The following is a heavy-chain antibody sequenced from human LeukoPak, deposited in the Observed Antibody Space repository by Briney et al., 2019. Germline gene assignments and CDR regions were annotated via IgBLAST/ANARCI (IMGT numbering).Heavy chain of an antibody. D-gene: IGHD3-10*01. CDR3: AKDQNYFGSGNNAFDY. CDR1: GFTLSNYG. CDR2: ILYDGTNT. J-gene: IGHJ4*02. V-gene: IGHV3-30*02. Sequence: GGSLRLSCAASGFTLSNYGMHWVRQAPGRGLEWVALILYDGTNTYYADSVKGRFTISRDNSKNTLYLRMNSLRAEDTAVYHCAKDQNYFGSGNNAFDYWGRGTLVTVSS.